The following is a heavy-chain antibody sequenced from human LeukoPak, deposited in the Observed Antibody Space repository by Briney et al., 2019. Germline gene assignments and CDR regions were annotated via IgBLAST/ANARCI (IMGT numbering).Heavy chain of an antibody. V-gene: IGHV4-34*01. J-gene: IGHJ6*04. Sequence: SETLSLTCAVYGGSFSGYYWSWIRQPPGKGLEWIGEINHSGSTNYNPSLKSRVTISVETSKNQFSLKLSSVTAADTAVYYCARAGCSSTSCYYYYGMDVWGKGTTVTVSS. CDR2: INHSGST. CDR3: ARAGCSSTSCYYYYGMDV. D-gene: IGHD2-2*01. CDR1: GGSFSGYY.